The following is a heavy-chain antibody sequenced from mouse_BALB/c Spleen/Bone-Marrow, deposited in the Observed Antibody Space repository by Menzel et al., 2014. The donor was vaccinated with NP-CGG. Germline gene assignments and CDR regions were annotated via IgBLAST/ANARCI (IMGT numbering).Heavy chain of an antibody. CDR3: AREGCDEDYHLDH. CDR1: GYTFTSYW. Sequence: VQLQQSGAELSRPGASVKLSCQASGYTFTSYWMQWVKQRPGQGLEWIGAIYPGDGDTRYTQKFKGKATLTADKSSSTAYMQLSSLASEDSAVYYCAREGCDEDYHLDHWGQGTSVTVSS. D-gene: IGHD1-1*02. J-gene: IGHJ4*01. V-gene: IGHV1-87*01. CDR2: IYPGDGDT.